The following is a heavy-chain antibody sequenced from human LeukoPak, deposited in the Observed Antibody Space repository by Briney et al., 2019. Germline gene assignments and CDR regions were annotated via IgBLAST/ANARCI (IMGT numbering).Heavy chain of an antibody. CDR1: GFRFTSYF. D-gene: IGHD1-26*01. CDR3: ARDLGAAGY. J-gene: IGHJ4*02. V-gene: IGHV3-74*01. CDR2: INSDGSII. Sequence: GGSLRLSCAASGFRFTSYFMHWVRQAPGKGLVWVSRINSDGSIINYADSVKGRFTISRDNAKNTLYLQMNSLRAEDTAVYYCARDLGAAGYWGQGTLVTVSS.